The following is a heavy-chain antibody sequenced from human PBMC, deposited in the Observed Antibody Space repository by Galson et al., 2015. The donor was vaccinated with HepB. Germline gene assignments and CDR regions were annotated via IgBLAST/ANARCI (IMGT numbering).Heavy chain of an antibody. CDR1: GFTFSSYW. J-gene: IGHJ4*02. Sequence: SLRLSCAASGFTFSSYWMSWVRQAPGKGLEWVANIKQDGSEKYYVDSVKGRFTISRDNAKNSLYLQMNSLRAEDTAVYYCARAVYPYDILTGYLYYFDYWGQGTLVTVSS. D-gene: IGHD3-9*01. V-gene: IGHV3-7*03. CDR2: IKQDGSEK. CDR3: ARAVYPYDILTGYLYYFDY.